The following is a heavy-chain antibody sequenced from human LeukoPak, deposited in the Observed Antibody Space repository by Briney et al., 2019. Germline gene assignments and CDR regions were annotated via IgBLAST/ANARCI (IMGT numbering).Heavy chain of an antibody. CDR3: ARHIYSSWDRAFDI. Sequence: SETLSLTCTVSVVSTNSYHMRSIRETPRKRHWRIVYFYYRGGTNYNPSLKSRLTISVDTSKNQFSLKLSSVTAADTAVYYCARHIYSSWDRAFDIWGQGTMVTVSS. J-gene: IGHJ3*02. V-gene: IGHV4-59*08. D-gene: IGHD6-13*01. CDR1: VVSTNSYH. CDR2: FYYRGGT.